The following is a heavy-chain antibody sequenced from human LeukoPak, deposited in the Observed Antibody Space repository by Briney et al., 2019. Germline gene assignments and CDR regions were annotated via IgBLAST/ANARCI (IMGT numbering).Heavy chain of an antibody. D-gene: IGHD6-6*01. V-gene: IGHV4-39*07. CDR3: ASKGATRPNAFDI. CDR1: GGSISSNSYY. CDR2: IHYSGST. J-gene: IGHJ3*02. Sequence: PSETLSLTCTVSGGSISSNSYYWGWIRQPPGKGLEWIGSIHYSGSTYYNPSLKNRVTISVDTSENQFFLELSSVTAADTAVHYCASKGATRPNAFDIWGQGTMVTVSS.